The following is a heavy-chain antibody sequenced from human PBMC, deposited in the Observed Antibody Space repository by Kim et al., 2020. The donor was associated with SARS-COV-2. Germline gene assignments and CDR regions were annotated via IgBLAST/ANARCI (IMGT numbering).Heavy chain of an antibody. Sequence: SETLSLTCTVSGGSVSSGSYYWSWIRQPPGKGLEWIGYIYYSGSTNYNPSLKSRVTISVDTSKNQFSLKLSSVTAADTAVYYCARDRAPYYYGSGSYRYFDYWGQGTLVTVSS. J-gene: IGHJ4*02. V-gene: IGHV4-61*01. D-gene: IGHD3-10*01. CDR2: IYYSGST. CDR1: GGSVSSGSYY. CDR3: ARDRAPYYYGSGSYRYFDY.